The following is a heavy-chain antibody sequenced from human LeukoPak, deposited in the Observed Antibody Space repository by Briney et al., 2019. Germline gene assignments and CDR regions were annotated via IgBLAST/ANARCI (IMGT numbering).Heavy chain of an antibody. Sequence: GGSLRLSCAASGFTFSSYWMSWVRQAPGKGLEWVANIKQDGSEKYYVDSVKGRFTISRDNAKNSLYLQMNSLRAEDTAVYYCARDAESGSYYIDYWGQGTLVTVFS. CDR1: GFTFSSYW. CDR2: IKQDGSEK. V-gene: IGHV3-7*01. J-gene: IGHJ4*02. CDR3: ARDAESGSYYIDY. D-gene: IGHD1-26*01.